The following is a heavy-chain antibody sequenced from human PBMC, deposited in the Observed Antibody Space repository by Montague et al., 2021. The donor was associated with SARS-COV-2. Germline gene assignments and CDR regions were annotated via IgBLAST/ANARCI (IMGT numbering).Heavy chain of an antibody. CDR3: ARDAGDWFDP. CDR1: GGSVSSGSYY. CDR2: IYYSGST. Sequence: SETLSLTCTVSGGSVSSGSYYWTWIRQPPGKGLEWIGYIYYSGSTNYKPSLKSRVTISIDTSKNQFSLKLSSVTAADTAVYYCARDAGDWFDPWGQGTLVTVSS. V-gene: IGHV4-61*01. D-gene: IGHD3-10*01. J-gene: IGHJ5*02.